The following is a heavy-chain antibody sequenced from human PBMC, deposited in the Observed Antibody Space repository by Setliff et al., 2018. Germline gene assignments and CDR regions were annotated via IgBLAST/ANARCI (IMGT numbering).Heavy chain of an antibody. CDR1: GYSISSGYY. CDR2: MYHSGSV. J-gene: IGHJ4*02. V-gene: IGHV4-38-2*02. Sequence: PSETLSLTCTVSGYSISSGYYWGWIRQPPGKGLEWIGNMYHSGSVYYNPSLKSRVTISVDTSKNQFSLKLSSVTAADTAVYYCARGRAHVDYWGQGTLVTVSS. CDR3: ARGRAHVDY.